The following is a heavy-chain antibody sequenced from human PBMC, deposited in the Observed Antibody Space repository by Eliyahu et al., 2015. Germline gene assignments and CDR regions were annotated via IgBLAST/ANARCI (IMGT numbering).Heavy chain of an antibody. J-gene: IGHJ4*02. D-gene: IGHD5-18*01. CDR1: GGSFSGYY. CDR3: ARGRGYSYGYWGIIFDY. CDR2: IXHSGST. Sequence: QVQLQQWGAGLLKPSETLSLTCAVYGGSFSGYYWSWIRQPPGKGLEWXGEIXHSGSTNYNPSLKSRVTISVDTSKNQFSLKLSSVTAADTAVYYCARGRGYSYGYWGIIFDYWGQGTLVTVSS. V-gene: IGHV4-34*01.